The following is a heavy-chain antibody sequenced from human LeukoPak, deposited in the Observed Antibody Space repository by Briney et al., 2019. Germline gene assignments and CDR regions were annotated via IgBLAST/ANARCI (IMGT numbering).Heavy chain of an antibody. V-gene: IGHV4-34*01. Sequence: PSETLSLTCAAYGGSFSGYYWSWIRQPPGKGLEWIGEINHSGSTNYNPSLKSRVTISVDTSKNQFSLKLSSVTAADTAVYYCARERAAAGDFDYWGQGTLVTVSS. D-gene: IGHD6-13*01. CDR3: ARERAAAGDFDY. CDR2: INHSGST. CDR1: GGSFSGYY. J-gene: IGHJ4*02.